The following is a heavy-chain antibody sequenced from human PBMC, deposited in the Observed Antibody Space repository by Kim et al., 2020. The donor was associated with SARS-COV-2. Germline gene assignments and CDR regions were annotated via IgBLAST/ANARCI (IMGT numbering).Heavy chain of an antibody. CDR2: IIPIFGTA. V-gene: IGHV1-69*13. D-gene: IGHD6-13*01. CDR3: ARVGWVRNSSSPRAYYYYGMDV. J-gene: IGHJ6*02. CDR1: GGTFSSYA. Sequence: SVKVSCKASGGTFSSYAISWVRQAPGQGLEWMGGIIPIFGTANYAQKYQGRVTITADESTSTAYMELSSLRSEDTAMYYCARVGWVRNSSSPRAYYYYGMDVWGQGTTVTVSS.